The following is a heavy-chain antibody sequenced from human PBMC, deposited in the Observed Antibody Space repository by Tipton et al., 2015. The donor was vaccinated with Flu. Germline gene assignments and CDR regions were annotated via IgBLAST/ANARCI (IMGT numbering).Heavy chain of an antibody. Sequence: TLSLTCTVSSGSIRSTNYFCAWIRQPPGKRLELIGSIYPSGTPYYNPSLKSRVTISVDTSKNQFSLQLNSVTPEDAAVYYCARWLGGGLNYMDVWGKGTTVTVSS. D-gene: IGHD6-19*01. J-gene: IGHJ6*03. V-gene: IGHV4-39*01. CDR1: SGSIRSTNYF. CDR3: ARWLGGGLNYMDV. CDR2: IYPSGTP.